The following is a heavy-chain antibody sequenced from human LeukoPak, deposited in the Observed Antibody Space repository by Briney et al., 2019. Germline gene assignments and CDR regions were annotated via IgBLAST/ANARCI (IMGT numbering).Heavy chain of an antibody. D-gene: IGHD3-3*01. J-gene: IGHJ4*02. V-gene: IGHV3-21*06. CDR1: GFPSNTIG. Sequence: RGSLRLSCAPSGFPSNTIGTHWVRHAPKNGLEWDSSISSSSSYKFYADSLKGRFTISRDNARNLLYLQIYSLRDEDTAVYYCARGGDFNDIKQYYFDYWGQGTLVTVSS. CDR3: ARGGDFNDIKQYYFDY. CDR2: ISSSSSYK.